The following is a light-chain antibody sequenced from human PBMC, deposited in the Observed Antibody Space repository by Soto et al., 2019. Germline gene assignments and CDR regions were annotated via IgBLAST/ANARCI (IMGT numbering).Light chain of an antibody. V-gene: IGKV3-20*01. CDR1: KSVTRNT. Sequence: EIVLTQSPGTLSLSQGERATLSCRASKSVTRNTLAWYQQRPGQAPRVVIYGASTRATGIPERFSGSGSGTDFTLTISRLEPEDFAVYYCQQYGRSPFTFGPGTKVDIK. CDR3: QQYGRSPFT. CDR2: GAS. J-gene: IGKJ3*01.